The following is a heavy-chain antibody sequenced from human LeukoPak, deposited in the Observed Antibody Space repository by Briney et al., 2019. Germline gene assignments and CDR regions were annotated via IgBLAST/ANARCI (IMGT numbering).Heavy chain of an antibody. CDR3: AVDWYDSSGYGTFDY. Sequence: PGGSPRLSCAASGFSFSSYGMSWVRQGPGKGLEWVSTITGSGGNTDYADSVKGRFTISRDNSKNTLYLQMHSLRAEDTAVYYCAVDWYDSSGYGTFDYWGQGTLVTVSS. CDR2: ITGSGGNT. V-gene: IGHV3-23*01. D-gene: IGHD3-22*01. J-gene: IGHJ4*02. CDR1: GFSFSSYG.